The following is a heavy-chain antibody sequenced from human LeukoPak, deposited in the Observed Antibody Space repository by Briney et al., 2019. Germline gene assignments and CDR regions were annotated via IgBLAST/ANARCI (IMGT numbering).Heavy chain of an antibody. CDR2: IIPIFGTA. D-gene: IGHD2-8*01. V-gene: IGHV1-69*13. J-gene: IGHJ3*02. Sequence: ASVKVSCKASGGTFSSYAISWVRQAPGQGLEWMGGIIPIFGTANYAQKFQGRVTITADESTSTAYMELSSLRSEDTAVYYCARDRRADMVFVIQVRMDAFDIWGQGTMVTVSS. CDR1: GGTFSSYA. CDR3: ARDRRADMVFVIQVRMDAFDI.